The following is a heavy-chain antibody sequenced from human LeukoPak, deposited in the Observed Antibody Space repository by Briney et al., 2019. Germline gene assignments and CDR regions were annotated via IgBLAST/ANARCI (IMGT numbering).Heavy chain of an antibody. CDR3: AKTISSSWFNYFDY. CDR1: GFTFNIYA. D-gene: IGHD6-13*01. CDR2: ISGSGTDT. Sequence: GGSLRLSCAVSGFTFNIYAMSWVRQAPGKGLEWVSAISGSGTDTYYADSVKGRFTISRDNSKNTLYLQMNSLRAEDTAVYYCAKTISSSWFNYFDYWGQGTLVTVSS. J-gene: IGHJ4*02. V-gene: IGHV3-23*01.